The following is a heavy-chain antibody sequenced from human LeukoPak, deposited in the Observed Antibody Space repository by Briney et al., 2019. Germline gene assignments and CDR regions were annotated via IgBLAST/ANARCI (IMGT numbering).Heavy chain of an antibody. D-gene: IGHD3-10*01. CDR2: IYHTGNT. J-gene: IGHJ4*02. Sequence: SETLSLTCAVFDGSFSDYYWGWVRQPPGKGLEWIGSIYHTGNTYYNPSLKSRVAISVDTSKNQFSLKLSSVTAADTAIYYCARDYGTGSMDYWGRGTLVTVSS. CDR1: DGSFSDYY. V-gene: IGHV4-38-2*02. CDR3: ARDYGTGSMDY.